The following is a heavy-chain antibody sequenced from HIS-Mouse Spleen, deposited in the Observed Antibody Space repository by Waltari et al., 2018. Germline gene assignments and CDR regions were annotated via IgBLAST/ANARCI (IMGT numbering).Heavy chain of an antibody. CDR1: GFTFSNAW. J-gene: IGHJ4*02. Sequence: EVQLVESGGGLVKPGGSLRLSCAASGFTFSNAWMSWVRQAPGKGLWGVGRIKSKTDGGTTDYAAPVKGRFTISRDDSKNSLYLQMNSLKTEDTAVYYCTTDPNSGYPDYWGQGTLVTVSS. D-gene: IGHD5-12*01. V-gene: IGHV3-15*01. CDR3: TTDPNSGYPDY. CDR2: IKSKTDGGTT.